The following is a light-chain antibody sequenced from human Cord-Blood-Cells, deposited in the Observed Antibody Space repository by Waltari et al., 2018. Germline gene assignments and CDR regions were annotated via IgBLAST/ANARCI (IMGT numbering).Light chain of an antibody. CDR2: SNN. CDR3: AAWDDSLNGPV. Sequence: QSVLTQPPSASATPGQRVPSSCSGSSSNIGSNTVNWYQQLPGTAPKLLIYSNNQRPSGVPDRFSGSKSGTSASLAISGLQSEDEADYYCAAWDDSLNGPVFGGGTKLTVL. V-gene: IGLV1-44*01. J-gene: IGLJ3*02. CDR1: SSNIGSNT.